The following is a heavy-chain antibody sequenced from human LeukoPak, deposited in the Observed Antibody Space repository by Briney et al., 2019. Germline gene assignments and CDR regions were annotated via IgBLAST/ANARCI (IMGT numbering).Heavy chain of an antibody. D-gene: IGHD1-26*01. J-gene: IGHJ4*02. V-gene: IGHV3-53*05. CDR1: GFTVSSNY. CDR3: AKDSARKSIVGSTTRGVNDY. Sequence: GGSLRLSCAASGFTVSSNYMSWVRQAPGKGLEWVSVIYSGGSTYYAESVKGRFTISRDNSKNTLYLRMNSLRAEDTAVYYCAKDSARKSIVGSTTRGVNDYWGQGTLVPVSS. CDR2: IYSGGST.